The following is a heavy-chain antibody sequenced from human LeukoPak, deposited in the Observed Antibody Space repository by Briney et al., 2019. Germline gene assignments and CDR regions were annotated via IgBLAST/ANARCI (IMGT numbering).Heavy chain of an antibody. CDR1: GFTFSSYW. V-gene: IGHV3-7*03. D-gene: IGHD1-26*01. Sequence: GGSLRLSCAASGFTFSSYWTNWARQAPGKGLEWVASINHNGNVNYYVDSVKGRFTISRDNAKNTLYVQMNSLRDEDTAVYYCAKDQRWESPHYLDSWGQGTLVTVSS. J-gene: IGHJ4*02. CDR3: AKDQRWESPHYLDS. CDR2: INHNGNVN.